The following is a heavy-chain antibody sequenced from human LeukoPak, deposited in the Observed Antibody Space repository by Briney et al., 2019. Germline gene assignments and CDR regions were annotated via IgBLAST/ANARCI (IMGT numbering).Heavy chain of an antibody. Sequence: GGSLRLSCAASGFTFSSYSMNWVRQAPGKGLEWVSSISSSSSYIYYADSVKGRFTISRDNAKNSLYLQMNSLRAEDTAVYYCARDPEVERSSPGDAFDIWGQGTMVTVSS. D-gene: IGHD1-1*01. CDR1: GFTFSSYS. J-gene: IGHJ3*02. CDR2: ISSSSSYI. CDR3: ARDPEVERSSPGDAFDI. V-gene: IGHV3-21*01.